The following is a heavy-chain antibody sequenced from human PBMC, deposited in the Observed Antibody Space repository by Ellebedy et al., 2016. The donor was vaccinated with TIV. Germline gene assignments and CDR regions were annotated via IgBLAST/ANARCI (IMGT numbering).Heavy chain of an antibody. CDR2: ISFDGKRK. V-gene: IGHV3-30*03. Sequence: GESLKISXVASGFSFSGYGMHWVRQAPGKGLEWLTFISFDGKRKSYADSVKGRFTISRDNARNSLFLQMNDLRRDDTAVYYCARDPNTYGSNYFDPWGQGTLVTVSS. D-gene: IGHD2-2*03. CDR3: ARDPNTYGSNYFDP. CDR1: GFSFSGYG. J-gene: IGHJ5*02.